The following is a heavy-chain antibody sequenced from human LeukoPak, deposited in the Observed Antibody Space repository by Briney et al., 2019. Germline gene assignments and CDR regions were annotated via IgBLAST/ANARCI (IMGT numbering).Heavy chain of an antibody. CDR2: IYSGGST. Sequence: GGSLRLSCAASGFTFNTYTMNWVRPAPGKGLEWVSVIYSGGSTYYADSVKGRFTISRDNSKNTLYLQMNSLRAEDTAVYYCARAMWELGGAFDYWGQGTLVTVSS. J-gene: IGHJ4*02. D-gene: IGHD1-26*01. V-gene: IGHV3-53*01. CDR1: GFTFNTYT. CDR3: ARAMWELGGAFDY.